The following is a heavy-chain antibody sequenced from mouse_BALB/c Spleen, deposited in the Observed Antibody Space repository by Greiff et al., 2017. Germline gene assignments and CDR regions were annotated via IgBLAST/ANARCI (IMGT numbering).Heavy chain of an antibody. V-gene: IGHV5-6*01. J-gene: IGHJ2*01. CDR2: ISSGGSYT. D-gene: IGHD2-1*01. Sequence: EVQVVESGGDLVKPGGSLKLSCAASGFTFSSYGMSWVRQTPDKRLEWVATISSGGSYTYYPDSVKGRFTISRDNAKNTLYLQMSSLKSEDTAMYYCARRGGNYVFYFDYWGQGTTLTVSS. CDR3: ARRGGNYVFYFDY. CDR1: GFTFSSYG.